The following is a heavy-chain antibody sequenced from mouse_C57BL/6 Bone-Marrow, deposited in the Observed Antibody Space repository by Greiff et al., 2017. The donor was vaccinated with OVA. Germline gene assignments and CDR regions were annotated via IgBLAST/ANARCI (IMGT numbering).Heavy chain of an antibody. D-gene: IGHD6-2*01. J-gene: IGHJ3*01. Sequence: DVKLVESGGGLVQPGGSLKLSCAASGFTFSDYYMYWVRQTPEKRLEWVAYISNGGGSTYYPDTVKGRFTISRDNAKNTLYLQMSRLKSEDTAMYYCARPSNVSAWFAYWGQGTLVTVSA. CDR1: GFTFSDYY. CDR2: ISNGGGST. V-gene: IGHV5-12*01. CDR3: ARPSNVSAWFAY.